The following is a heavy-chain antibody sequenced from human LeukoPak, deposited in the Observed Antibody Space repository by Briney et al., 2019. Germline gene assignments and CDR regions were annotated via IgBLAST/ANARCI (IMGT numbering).Heavy chain of an antibody. J-gene: IGHJ4*02. CDR2: IRNKADSYTT. CDR1: GFTFSDHY. CDR3: TRGPPDY. Sequence: GGSLRLSCAASGFTFSDHYMDWVRQAPGKGLEWVGRIRNKADSYTTQYAASVKGRFTISRDDSKNSFYLQMNSLKTVDTAVYYCTRGPPDYWGQGTLVTVSS. V-gene: IGHV3-72*01.